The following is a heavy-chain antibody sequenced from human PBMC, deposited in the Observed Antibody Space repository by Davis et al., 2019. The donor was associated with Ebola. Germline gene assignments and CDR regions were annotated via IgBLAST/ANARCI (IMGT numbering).Heavy chain of an antibody. CDR3: ARDRGWIQLSGLFDY. Sequence: ASVKVSCKASGYTFTSYGISWVRQAPGQRLEWMGWINAGNGNTKYSQKLQGRVTMTTDTSTSTAYMELRSLRSDDTAVYYCARDRGWIQLSGLFDYWGQGTLVTVSS. V-gene: IGHV1-18*01. D-gene: IGHD5-18*01. CDR2: INAGNGNT. J-gene: IGHJ4*02. CDR1: GYTFTSYG.